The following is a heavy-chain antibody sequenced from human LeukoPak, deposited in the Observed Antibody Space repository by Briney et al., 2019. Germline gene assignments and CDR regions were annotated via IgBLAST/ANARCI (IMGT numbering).Heavy chain of an antibody. V-gene: IGHV3-43*02. CDR1: GFTFDDYA. CDR2: ISGDGGTT. Sequence: GGSLRLSCAASGFTFDDYAMHWVRQAPGKGLEWVSLISGDGGTTYSADSVKGRFTISRDNSKNSLYLQMNSLRSEDTTLYYCAKARSTITWFDSWGQGTLVTVSS. J-gene: IGHJ5*01. D-gene: IGHD5/OR15-5a*01. CDR3: AKARSTITWFDS.